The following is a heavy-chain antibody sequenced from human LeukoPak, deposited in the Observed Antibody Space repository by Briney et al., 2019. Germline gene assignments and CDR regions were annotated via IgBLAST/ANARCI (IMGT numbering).Heavy chain of an antibody. CDR3: AKYGVDCSSTSCYPLYYMDV. J-gene: IGHJ6*03. V-gene: IGHV3-23*01. D-gene: IGHD2-2*01. CDR1: GFTFDSYA. CDR2: ISGGGGIT. Sequence: PGGSLSLSCAASGFTFDSYAMTWVRQAPGKGLESVSSISGGGGITNYADSVKGRFTISRDNSKYTLFLQMNSLRAEDTAVYYCAKYGVDCSSTSCYPLYYMDVWGKGTTVTVSS.